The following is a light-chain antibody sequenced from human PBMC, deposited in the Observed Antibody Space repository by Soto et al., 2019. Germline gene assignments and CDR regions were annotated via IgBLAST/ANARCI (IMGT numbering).Light chain of an antibody. CDR2: DVN. CDR3: ASFTRSVTVV. J-gene: IGLJ2*01. Sequence: QSALTQPASVSGSPGQSITISCAGTSSDVGGYNYVSWYQQHPGKVPRLIISDVNKRPSGVSDRFSGSKSGNTASLTISGLQAEDEADYYCASFTRSVTVVFGGGTQVTVL. V-gene: IGLV2-14*03. CDR1: SSDVGGYNY.